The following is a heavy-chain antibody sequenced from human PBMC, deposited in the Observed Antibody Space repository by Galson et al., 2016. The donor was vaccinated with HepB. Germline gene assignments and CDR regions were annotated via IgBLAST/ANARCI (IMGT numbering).Heavy chain of an antibody. D-gene: IGHD1-7*01. CDR3: ARGKLELRVSDS. J-gene: IGHJ4*02. CDR2: INHSGNT. V-gene: IGHV4-34*01. Sequence: SETLSLTCAVYGGSFRGYYWSWIRQPPGKGLEWIGEINHSGNTNYNPSLKSRVTISVDISKNQFSLKLSSVTAADTAVYYCARGKLELRVSDSWGQGTLVTVSS. CDR1: GGSFRGYY.